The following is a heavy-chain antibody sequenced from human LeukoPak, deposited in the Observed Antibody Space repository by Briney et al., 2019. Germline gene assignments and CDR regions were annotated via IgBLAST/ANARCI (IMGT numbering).Heavy chain of an antibody. V-gene: IGHV3-21*01. CDR2: ISSSSSYI. CDR1: GFTFSSYS. Sequence: GGSLRLSFAASGFTFSSYSMNWVRQAPGQGLEWVSSISSSSSYIYYADSVKGRFTISRDNAKNSLYLQMNSLRAEDTAVYYCARATMVRGVTTEYYYYGIDVWGQGTTVTVSS. D-gene: IGHD3-10*01. J-gene: IGHJ6*02. CDR3: ARATMVRGVTTEYYYYGIDV.